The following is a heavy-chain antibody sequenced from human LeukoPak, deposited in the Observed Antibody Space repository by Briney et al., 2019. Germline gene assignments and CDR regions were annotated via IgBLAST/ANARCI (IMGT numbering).Heavy chain of an antibody. Sequence: PSETLSLTCTVSGGSISSYYWSWIRQPPGKGLEWIGYIYYSGRTNYNPSLKSRVTISVDTSKNQFSLKLSSVTAADTAVYYCARTQYSSSWYRGGDYFDYWGQGTLVTVSS. CDR1: GGSISSYY. V-gene: IGHV4-59*08. CDR3: ARTQYSSSWYRGGDYFDY. CDR2: IYYSGRT. J-gene: IGHJ4*02. D-gene: IGHD6-13*01.